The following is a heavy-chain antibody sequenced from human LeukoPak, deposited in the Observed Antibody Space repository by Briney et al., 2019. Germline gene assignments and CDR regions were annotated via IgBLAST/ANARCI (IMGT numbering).Heavy chain of an antibody. D-gene: IGHD4-17*01. CDR2: ISSSGGTK. J-gene: IGHJ4*02. CDR3: ARENYGAPDY. V-gene: IGHV3-48*03. Sequence: GGSLRLSCAASGFTFSNYEMDWVRQAAGNGLEWVSYISSSGGTKHYANSVKGRFTISRDNAKNSLYLQMNSLIAEDTAVYYCARENYGAPDYWGQGTLVTVSS. CDR1: GFTFSNYE.